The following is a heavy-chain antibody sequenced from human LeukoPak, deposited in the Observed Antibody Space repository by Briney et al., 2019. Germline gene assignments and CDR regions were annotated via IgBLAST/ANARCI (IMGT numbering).Heavy chain of an antibody. CDR2: INPRGGST. Sequence: ASVKVSCKTSAYTFIDYYMHWVRQAPGQGLEWMGIINPRGGSTTYAQKLQGRVTMTRDTSTSTVYMELSSLRSEDTALYYCARLSCTGNSCHFDYWGQGTLVTVSS. V-gene: IGHV1-46*04. CDR3: ARLSCTGNSCHFDY. J-gene: IGHJ4*02. D-gene: IGHD2-8*02. CDR1: AYTFIDYY.